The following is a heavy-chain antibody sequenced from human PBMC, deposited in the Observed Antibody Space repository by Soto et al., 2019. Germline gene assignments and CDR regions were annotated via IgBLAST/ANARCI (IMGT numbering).Heavy chain of an antibody. V-gene: IGHV3-48*01. CDR2: ISSSATTI. Sequence: LVESGGALVQPGGSLRLSCAASGFAFGAYSFRWVRQAPGKGLEWVSYISSSATTIYYADSVKGRFTVSRDNAKNLPFLQMESLRAEDTAVYYCARGGGDYVHEWYFDLWGRGTLVAVSS. J-gene: IGHJ2*01. D-gene: IGHD4-17*01. CDR3: ARGGGDYVHEWYFDL. CDR1: GFAFGAYS.